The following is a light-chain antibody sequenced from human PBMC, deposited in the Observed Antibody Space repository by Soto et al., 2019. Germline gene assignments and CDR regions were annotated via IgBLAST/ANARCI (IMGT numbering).Light chain of an antibody. CDR2: GNS. CDR1: SSNIGAGYD. J-gene: IGLJ2*01. Sequence: QPVLTQPPSVSGAPGQRVTISCTGSSSNIGAGYDVHWYQQLPGTAPKLLIYGNSNRPSGVPDRFSGSKSGTSASLAITGLQAEDEAEYYCQSYDSSLRLVFGGGTKLTVL. V-gene: IGLV1-40*01. CDR3: QSYDSSLRLV.